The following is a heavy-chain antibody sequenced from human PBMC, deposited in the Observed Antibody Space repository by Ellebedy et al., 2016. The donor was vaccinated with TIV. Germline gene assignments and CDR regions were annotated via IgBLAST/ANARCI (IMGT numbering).Heavy chain of an antibody. D-gene: IGHD7-27*01. V-gene: IGHV3-23*01. Sequence: PGGSLRLSCAASGSTLSGFALSWVRQAPGRGLQWVSAINVGGDATFYADSVRGRFTISRDNSGNTLFLQMNSLRAEDTAIYYCTKRAENWGFFDYWGQGARVTVSS. CDR2: INVGGDAT. J-gene: IGHJ4*02. CDR3: TKRAENWGFFDY. CDR1: GSTLSGFA.